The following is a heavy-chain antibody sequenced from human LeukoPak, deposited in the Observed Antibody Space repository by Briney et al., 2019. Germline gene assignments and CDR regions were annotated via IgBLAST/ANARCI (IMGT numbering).Heavy chain of an antibody. V-gene: IGHV4-39*07. J-gene: IGHJ3*02. CDR1: GGSISSSSYY. CDR3: ARDSAAGTCAFDI. D-gene: IGHD6-13*01. CDR2: IYYSGST. Sequence: SETLSLTCTVSGGSISSSSYYWGWIRQPPGKGLEWIGSIYYSGSTYYNPSLKSRVTISVDTSKNQFSLKLSSVTAADTAVYYCARDSAAGTCAFDIWGQGTMVTVSS.